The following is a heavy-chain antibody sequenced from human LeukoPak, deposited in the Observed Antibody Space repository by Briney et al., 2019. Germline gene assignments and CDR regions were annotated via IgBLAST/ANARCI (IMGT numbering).Heavy chain of an antibody. CDR1: GGSISSYY. CDR3: ASPRGDDSGGYYTWYFHH. Sequence: SETLSLTCTVSGGSISSYYWSWIRQPPGKGLEWIGYIYYSGITNYNPSLESRVTMSINTSKNQISLKLTSVTAADTAVYFCASPRGDDSGGYYTWYFHHWGQGILVTVSS. D-gene: IGHD3-22*01. V-gene: IGHV4-59*01. CDR2: IYYSGIT. J-gene: IGHJ1*01.